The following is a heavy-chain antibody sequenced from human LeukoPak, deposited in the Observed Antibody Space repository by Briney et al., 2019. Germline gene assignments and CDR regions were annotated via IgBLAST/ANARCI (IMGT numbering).Heavy chain of an antibody. Sequence: SQTLSLTCAVSGGSISSGGYSWSWNRKPPGKGLEWLGYIYHSGSTYYDPSLKSRVTISVDGSKNQFSLKLSSVTATDTALYYCARHGYGWGRRYFDLWGRGTLVTVSS. CDR1: GGSISSGGYS. D-gene: IGHD3-10*01. CDR3: ARHGYGWGRRYFDL. V-gene: IGHV4-30-2*01. J-gene: IGHJ2*01. CDR2: IYHSGST.